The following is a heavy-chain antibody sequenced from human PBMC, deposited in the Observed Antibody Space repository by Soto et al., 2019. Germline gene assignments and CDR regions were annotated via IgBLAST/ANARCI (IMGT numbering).Heavy chain of an antibody. V-gene: IGHV3-7*01. CDR1: GLNFNSYW. Sequence: LRLSCAASGLNFNSYWLSWVRQAPGKGLEWVANIKQDGSEKYYVDSVKGRFTISRDNAKNSLYLQMNSLRAEDTAVYYCARWDYYYGMDVWGQGTTVTVSS. CDR2: IKQDGSEK. J-gene: IGHJ6*02. CDR3: ARWDYYYGMDV.